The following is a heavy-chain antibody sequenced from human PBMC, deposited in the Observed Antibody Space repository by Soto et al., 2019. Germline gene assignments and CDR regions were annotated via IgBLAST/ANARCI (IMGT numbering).Heavy chain of an antibody. CDR2: INSDGSST. CDR1: GFTFSSYW. J-gene: IGHJ4*02. Sequence: GGSLRLSCAASGFTFSSYWMHWVRQAPGKGLVWVSRINSDGSSTSYADSVKGRFTISRDNAKNTLYLQMNSLRAEDTAVYYCAREDGRAAAGDYWGQGTLVTVSS. D-gene: IGHD6-13*01. CDR3: AREDGRAAAGDY. V-gene: IGHV3-74*01.